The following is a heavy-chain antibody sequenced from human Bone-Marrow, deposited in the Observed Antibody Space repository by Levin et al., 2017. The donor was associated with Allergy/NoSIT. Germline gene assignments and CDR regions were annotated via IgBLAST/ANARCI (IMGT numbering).Heavy chain of an antibody. D-gene: IGHD3-10*01. J-gene: IGHJ5*02. CDR3: TPGGFVELAGFDP. CDR1: GDTLTELS. V-gene: IGHV1-24*01. Sequence: PGGSLRLSCKVSGDTLTELSMHWVRQAPGKGLEWMGGFDPEDGETIYAQKFQGRVTMTEDTVTETAYMELTNLRSDDTAVYYCTPGGFVELAGFDPWGQGTLVTVS. CDR2: FDPEDGET.